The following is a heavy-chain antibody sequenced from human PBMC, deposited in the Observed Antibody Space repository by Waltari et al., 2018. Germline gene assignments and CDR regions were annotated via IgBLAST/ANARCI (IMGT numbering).Heavy chain of an antibody. Sequence: QVQLQESGPGLVKPSETLSLTCTVSGGSISSYYWSWIRQPAGKGLAWIGRIYTSGSTNYNPPLKSRVTMSVDTSKNQFSLKLSSVTAADTAVYYCARTVWILHYYYYMDVWGKGTTVTISS. CDR1: GGSISSYY. CDR3: ARTVWILHYYYYMDV. J-gene: IGHJ6*03. CDR2: IYTSGST. V-gene: IGHV4-4*07. D-gene: IGHD5-18*01.